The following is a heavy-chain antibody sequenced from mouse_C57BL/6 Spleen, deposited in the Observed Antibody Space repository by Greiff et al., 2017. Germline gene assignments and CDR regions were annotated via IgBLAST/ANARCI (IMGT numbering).Heavy chain of an antibody. J-gene: IGHJ3*01. CDR1: GYTFTSYW. V-gene: IGHV1-59*01. CDR3: ASDYGSSLFAWFAY. Sequence: QVQLQQPGAELVRPGTSVKLSCKASGYTFTSYWMHWVKQRPGQGLEWIGVIDPSDSYTNYNQKFKGKATLTVDTSSGTAYMQLSSLTSEDSAVYYCASDYGSSLFAWFAYWGQGTLVTVSA. D-gene: IGHD1-1*01. CDR2: IDPSDSYT.